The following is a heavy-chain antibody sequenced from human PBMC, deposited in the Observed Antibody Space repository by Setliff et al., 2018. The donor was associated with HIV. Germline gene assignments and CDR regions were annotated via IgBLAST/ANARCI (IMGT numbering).Heavy chain of an antibody. Sequence: ASVKVSCKASGYTFTNYDINWVRQAPGQGLEWMGWINSYNGNTKFAQKFQGRLTMTRDTSTSTAYMELSSLTSDDTAIYYCARGRLSWSPDFWGQGTLVTVSS. CDR1: GYTFTNYD. V-gene: IGHV1-8*02. CDR3: ARGRLSWSPDF. CDR2: INSYNGNT. J-gene: IGHJ4*02.